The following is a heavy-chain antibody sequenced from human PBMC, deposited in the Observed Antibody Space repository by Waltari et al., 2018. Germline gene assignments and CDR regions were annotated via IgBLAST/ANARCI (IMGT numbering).Heavy chain of an antibody. CDR2: ISSSGSTI. J-gene: IGHJ6*03. Sequence: EVQLVESGGGLVQPGGSLRLSCAASGFTFSRYEMNWVRQAPGKGLEWVSYISSSGSTIYYADSVKGRFTISRDNAKNSLYLQMNSLRAEDTAVYYCARDLNTGYYYYYMDVWGKGTTVTVSS. CDR1: GFTFSRYE. V-gene: IGHV3-48*03. D-gene: IGHD3-9*01. CDR3: ARDLNTGYYYYYMDV.